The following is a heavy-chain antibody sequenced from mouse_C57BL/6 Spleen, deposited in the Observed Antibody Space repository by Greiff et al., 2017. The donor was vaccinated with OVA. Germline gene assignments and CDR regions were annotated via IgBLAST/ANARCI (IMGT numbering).Heavy chain of an antibody. CDR1: GFTFSSYA. CDR3: ASGFNWDEAY. Sequence: EVQRVESGGGLVKPGGSLKLSCAASGFTFSSYAMSWVRQTPEKRLEWVATISDGGSYTYYPDNVKGRFTISRDNAKNNLYLQMSHLKSEDTAMYYCASGFNWDEAYWGQGTLVTVSA. J-gene: IGHJ3*01. CDR2: ISDGGSYT. V-gene: IGHV5-4*01. D-gene: IGHD4-1*02.